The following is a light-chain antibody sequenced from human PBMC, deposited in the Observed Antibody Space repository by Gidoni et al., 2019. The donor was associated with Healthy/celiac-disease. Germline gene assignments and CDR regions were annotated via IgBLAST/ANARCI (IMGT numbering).Light chain of an antibody. Sequence: EIVMTQSPATLSVSPRERATLSCRASQSVSSNLAWYQQKPGRAPRLLIYGASTRATGIPARFSGSGSGTEFTLTISSLQSEDFAVYYCQQYNNWPPFTFGQGTRLEIK. J-gene: IGKJ5*01. V-gene: IGKV3-15*01. CDR1: QSVSSN. CDR2: GAS. CDR3: QQYNNWPPFT.